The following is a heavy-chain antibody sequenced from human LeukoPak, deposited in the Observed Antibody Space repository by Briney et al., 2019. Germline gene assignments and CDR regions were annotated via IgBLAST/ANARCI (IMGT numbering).Heavy chain of an antibody. D-gene: IGHD5-18*01. CDR3: ARGQLWKDD. CDR2: ISSSGSSV. Sequence: GGSLRLSCATSGFNFNNFPMTWVRQAPGKGLEWISYISSSGSSVNYADSVKGRFTISRDNAKNSLYLQMNSLRADDTAVYYCARGQLWKDDWGQGTLVTVSS. V-gene: IGHV3-11*01. CDR1: GFNFNNFP. J-gene: IGHJ4*02.